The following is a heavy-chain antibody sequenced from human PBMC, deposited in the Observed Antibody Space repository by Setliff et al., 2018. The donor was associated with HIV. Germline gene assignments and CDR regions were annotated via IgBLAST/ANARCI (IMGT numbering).Heavy chain of an antibody. CDR3: ARDEPKNTEAAPGYDYYYYMDV. CDR1: GYTFTGYY. V-gene: IGHV1-2*02. D-gene: IGHD6-6*01. Sequence: ASVKVSCKASGYTFTGYYMHWVRQAPGQGLEWMGWINPNSGGTNYAQKFQGRVAMTRDTSISTAYMELSRLRSDDTAVYYCARDEPKNTEAAPGYDYYYYMDVWGKGTTVTVSS. J-gene: IGHJ6*03. CDR2: INPNSGGT.